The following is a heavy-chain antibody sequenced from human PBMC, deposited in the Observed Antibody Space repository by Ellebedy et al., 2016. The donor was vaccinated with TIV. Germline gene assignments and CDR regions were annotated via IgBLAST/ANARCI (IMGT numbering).Heavy chain of an antibody. CDR3: ARHGGGSGYYYGMDV. V-gene: IGHV5-10-1*01. CDR2: IDPSDSYT. J-gene: IGHJ6*02. CDR1: GYSFTSYW. D-gene: IGHD3-10*01. Sequence: GESLKISCKGSGYSFTSYWISWVRQMPGKGLEWMGRIDPSDSYTNYSPSFQGHVTISADKSISTAYLQWSSLKASDTAMYYCARHGGGSGYYYGMDVWGQGTTVTVSS.